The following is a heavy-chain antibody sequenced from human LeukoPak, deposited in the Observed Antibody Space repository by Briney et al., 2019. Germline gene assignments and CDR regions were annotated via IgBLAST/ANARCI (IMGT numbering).Heavy chain of an antibody. V-gene: IGHV1-18*04. CDR2: ISAYNGNT. D-gene: IGHD2-15*01. CDR3: AREDYCSGGSCYEGAVDY. CDR1: GYTFTSYG. Sequence: ASVKVPCKASGYTFTSYGITWVRQAPGQGLEWMGWISAYNGNTNYAQNLQGRVTMTTDTSTRTVYMELRSLRSDDTAVYYCAREDYCSGGSCYEGAVDYWGQGTLVTVSS. J-gene: IGHJ4*02.